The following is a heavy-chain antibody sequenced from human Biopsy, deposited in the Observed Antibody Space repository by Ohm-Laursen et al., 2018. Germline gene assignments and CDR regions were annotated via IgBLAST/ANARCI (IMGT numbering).Heavy chain of an antibody. V-gene: IGHV1-69*06. J-gene: IGHJ4*02. Sequence: ASVKVSCKASGYTFTNYNVNWVRQATGQGLEWMGGIIPIFDTANYAQKFQDRVTITADKSTFTAYMELSSLRSEDTAVYYCASDLLGREGYCGGRNCQIAYWGQGTLVIVSS. D-gene: IGHD2-15*01. CDR1: GYTFTNYN. CDR3: ASDLLGREGYCGGRNCQIAY. CDR2: IIPIFDTA.